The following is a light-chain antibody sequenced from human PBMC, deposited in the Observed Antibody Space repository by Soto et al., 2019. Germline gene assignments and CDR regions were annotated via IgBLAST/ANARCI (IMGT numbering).Light chain of an antibody. V-gene: IGLV2-8*01. CDR2: EVT. CDR1: SSDVGGYNF. Sequence: QSALTQSPSASGSPGQSVTISCTGTSSDVGGYNFVSWYQQHPGKAPKLMIYEVTKRLSGVPDRFSGSKSGNTASLTISGLQAEDEADYYCSSYTSSSTYVFGTGTKLTVL. CDR3: SSYTSSSTYV. J-gene: IGLJ1*01.